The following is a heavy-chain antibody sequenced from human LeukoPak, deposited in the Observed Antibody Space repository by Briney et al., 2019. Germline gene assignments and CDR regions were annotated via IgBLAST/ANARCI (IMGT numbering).Heavy chain of an antibody. Sequence: GESLKISCKGSGYSFTSYWIGWVRQMPGKGLEWMGIIYPGDSDTRYSPSFQGQVTISADKSISTAYLQWSSLKASDTAMYYCAGLYCSGGSCTGGFDYWGQGTLVTVSS. D-gene: IGHD2-15*01. J-gene: IGHJ4*02. CDR1: GYSFTSYW. CDR2: IYPGDSDT. V-gene: IGHV5-51*01. CDR3: AGLYCSGGSCTGGFDY.